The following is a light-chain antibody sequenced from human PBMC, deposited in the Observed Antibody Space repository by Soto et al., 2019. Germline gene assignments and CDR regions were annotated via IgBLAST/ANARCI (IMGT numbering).Light chain of an antibody. CDR3: QQRSNWIT. J-gene: IGKJ5*01. CDR1: QSVSSY. Sequence: EIMLTQSAATLSLSPGERATLSCRASQSVSSYLAWYQQKPGQAPRLLIYDASNRATGIPARFSGSGSGTDFTLTISSLEPEDFAVYYCQQRSNWITFGQGTRLEV. CDR2: DAS. V-gene: IGKV3-11*01.